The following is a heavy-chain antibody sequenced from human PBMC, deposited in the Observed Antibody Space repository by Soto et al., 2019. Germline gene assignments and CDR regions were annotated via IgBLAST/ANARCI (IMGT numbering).Heavy chain of an antibody. Sequence: GGSLRLSCAASGFTFSSYAMSWVRQAPGKGLEWVSAISGSGGGTYYADSVKGRFTISRDNSKNTLYLQMNSLRAEDTAVYYCARTNCTNGVCLRYYYYYYMDVWGKGTTVTVSS. D-gene: IGHD2-8*01. V-gene: IGHV3-23*01. CDR2: ISGSGGGT. CDR3: ARTNCTNGVCLRYYYYYYMDV. J-gene: IGHJ6*03. CDR1: GFTFSSYA.